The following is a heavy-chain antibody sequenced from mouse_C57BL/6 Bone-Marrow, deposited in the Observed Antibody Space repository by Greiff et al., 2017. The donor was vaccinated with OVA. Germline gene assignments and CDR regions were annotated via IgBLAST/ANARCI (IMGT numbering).Heavy chain of an antibody. CDR1: GYTFTDYN. Sequence: VQLQQSGPELVKPGASVKMSCKASGYTFTDYNMHWVKQSHGKSLEWIGYINPNNGGTSYNQKFKGKATLTVNKSSSTAYMELRSLTSEDSAVYYCARGGGSSPYYAMDYWGQGTSVTVSS. CDR3: ARGGGSSPYYAMDY. J-gene: IGHJ4*01. V-gene: IGHV1-22*01. CDR2: INPNNGGT. D-gene: IGHD1-1*01.